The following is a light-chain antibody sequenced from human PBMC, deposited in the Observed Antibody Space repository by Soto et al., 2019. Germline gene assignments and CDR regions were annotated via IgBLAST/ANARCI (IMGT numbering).Light chain of an antibody. V-gene: IGKV3-20*01. Sequence: EIVLTQSPGTLSLSPGERATLSCRASQSLTNNYFAWYQQEPGRALRLLIDGASTRATGIPDRFSGSGSGTDFTLTISRLEPEDVAVYYCQQYEAVVTFGQGTKVEI. J-gene: IGKJ1*01. CDR2: GAS. CDR1: QSLTNNY. CDR3: QQYEAVVT.